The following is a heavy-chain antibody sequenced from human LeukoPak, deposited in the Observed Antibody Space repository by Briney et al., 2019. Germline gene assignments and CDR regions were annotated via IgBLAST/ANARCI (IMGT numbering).Heavy chain of an antibody. CDR2: ISSSSSYI. D-gene: IGHD3-9*01. CDR1: GFTFSSYS. J-gene: IGHJ4*02. CDR3: ARDRDWAFDY. Sequence: GGSLRLSCAASGFTFSSYSMNWARQAPGKGLEWVSSISSSSSYIYYADSVKGRFTISRDNAKNSLYLQMNSLRAEDTAVYYCARDRDWAFDYWGQGTLITVSS. V-gene: IGHV3-21*01.